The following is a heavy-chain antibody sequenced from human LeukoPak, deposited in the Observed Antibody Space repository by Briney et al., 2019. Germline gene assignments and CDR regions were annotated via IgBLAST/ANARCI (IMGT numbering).Heavy chain of an antibody. V-gene: IGHV1-18*01. CDR3: ARDPRWSSGSYYNWFDP. CDR1: GYTFTNYG. J-gene: IGHJ5*02. Sequence: ASVKVSCKASGYTFTNYGFSWVRQAPGQGLEWMGWISAYNGDTNYAQKLRGRVTMTTDTSTSTAYMELRSLRSDDTAVYYCARDPRWSSGSYYNWFDPWGQGTLVTVSS. D-gene: IGHD3-10*01. CDR2: ISAYNGDT.